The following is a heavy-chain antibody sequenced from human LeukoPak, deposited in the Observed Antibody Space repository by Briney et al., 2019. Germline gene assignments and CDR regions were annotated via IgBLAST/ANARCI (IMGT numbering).Heavy chain of an antibody. Sequence: VASVKVSCKVSGYTLTELSMHWVRQAPGKGPEWMGGFDPEDGETIYAQKFQGRVTITADKSTSTAYMELSSLRSEDTAVYYCARDRSSWYTEYYYYYGMDVWGQGTTVTVSS. CDR2: FDPEDGET. CDR1: GYTLTELS. J-gene: IGHJ6*02. V-gene: IGHV1-24*01. CDR3: ARDRSSWYTEYYYYYGMDV. D-gene: IGHD6-13*01.